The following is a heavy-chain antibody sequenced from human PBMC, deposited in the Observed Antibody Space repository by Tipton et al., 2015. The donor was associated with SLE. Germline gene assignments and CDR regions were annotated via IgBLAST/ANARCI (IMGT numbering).Heavy chain of an antibody. J-gene: IGHJ4*02. CDR1: GYTFTGYY. CDR3: ARRDSIFGVVIFDY. D-gene: IGHD3-3*01. CDR2: IYPSDSDT. V-gene: IGHV5-51*01. Sequence: QLVQSGAEVKKPGASVKVSCKTSGYTFTGYYMHWVRQMPGKGLEWMGMIYPSDSDTTYSPSFQGQVTISVDKSFTTAYLQWSSLKASDTAMYYCARRDSIFGVVIFDYWGQGTLVTVSS.